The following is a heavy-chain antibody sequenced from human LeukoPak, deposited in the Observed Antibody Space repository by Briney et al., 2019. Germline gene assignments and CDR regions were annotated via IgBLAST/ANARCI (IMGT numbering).Heavy chain of an antibody. CDR2: IYTSGTT. V-gene: IGHV4-4*07. D-gene: IGHD4-17*01. CDR1: GGSISSYY. J-gene: IGHJ4*02. CDR3: TRLSTVTTSFDY. Sequence: SETLSLTCTVSGGSISSYYWSWIRQPAGKGLEWIGRIYTSGTTHYNPSLKSRVTMSVDTSKNQFSLKLSSVTAADTAVYYCTRLSTVTTSFDYWGQGTLVTVSS.